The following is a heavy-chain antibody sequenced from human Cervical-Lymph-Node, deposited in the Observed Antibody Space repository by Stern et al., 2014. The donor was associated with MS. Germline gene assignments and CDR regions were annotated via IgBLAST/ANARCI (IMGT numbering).Heavy chain of an antibody. CDR1: GFTLSNYG. V-gene: IGHV3-33*01. D-gene: IGHD6-6*01. J-gene: IGHJ6*02. CDR3: AREWSSSSYDPYYFYYYGMDV. CDR2: IWYAGDIK. Sequence: VQLVESGGGVVQSGRSLRLSCAATGFTLSNYGMHWVRQAPGKGLEWVAGIWYAGDIKHYADSVKGRFTISRDNSKNMLFLEMNSLSAEDTAVYYCAREWSSSSYDPYYFYYYGMDVWGQGTTVTVSS.